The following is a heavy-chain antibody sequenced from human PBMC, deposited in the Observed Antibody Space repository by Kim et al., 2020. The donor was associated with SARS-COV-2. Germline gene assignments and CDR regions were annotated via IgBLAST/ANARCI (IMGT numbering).Heavy chain of an antibody. J-gene: IGHJ4*02. V-gene: IGHV4-34*01. CDR3: RGVVNPGMDY. D-gene: IGHD3-10*01. Sequence: STTHNPPLQVRVTISEDTSKDQFSLKLSSVPAADTAVYYCRGVVNPGMDYWGQGTLVTVSS. CDR2: ST.